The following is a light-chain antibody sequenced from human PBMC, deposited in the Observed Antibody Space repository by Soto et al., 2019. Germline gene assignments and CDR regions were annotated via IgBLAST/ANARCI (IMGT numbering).Light chain of an antibody. J-gene: IGLJ3*02. Sequence: QSVLPQPPSASGTPGQRVTISCSGSSSNIGSNYVYWYQQLPGTATKLLIYRNNQRPSGVPDRFSGSKSGTAASLAISGLRSEDEGDYYCAAWDDSLSGWVFGGGNKLTV. CDR3: AAWDDSLSGWV. CDR2: RNN. CDR1: SSNIGSNY. V-gene: IGLV1-47*01.